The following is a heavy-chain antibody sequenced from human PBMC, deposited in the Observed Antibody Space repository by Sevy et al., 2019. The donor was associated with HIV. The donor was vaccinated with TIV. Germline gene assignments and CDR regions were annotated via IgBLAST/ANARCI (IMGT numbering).Heavy chain of an antibody. Sequence: GGSLRLSCAASGFTFSSYGMHWVRQAPGKGLEWVAVISYDGSNKYYADSVKGRFTISRDNSKNTLYLQMNSLRAEDTAVYYCAKDLTAVLRYFDWPPGVHPGYYYYGMDVWGQGTTVTVSS. CDR1: GFTFSSYG. D-gene: IGHD3-9*01. V-gene: IGHV3-30*18. J-gene: IGHJ6*02. CDR2: ISYDGSNK. CDR3: AKDLTAVLRYFDWPPGVHPGYYYYGMDV.